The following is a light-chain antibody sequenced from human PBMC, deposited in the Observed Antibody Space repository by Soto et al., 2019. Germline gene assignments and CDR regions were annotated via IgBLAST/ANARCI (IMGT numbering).Light chain of an antibody. J-gene: IGLJ2*01. V-gene: IGLV2-14*01. CDR3: SSDTTSNTLVV. CDR2: DVF. CDR1: SSDVGRYNY. Sequence: QSALTQPASVSGSPGQSITISCTGTSSDVGRYNYVSWYQQHPGKAPKLMIFDVFNRPSGVSDRFSGSKSGNTASLTISGLQAGDEADYYCSSDTTSNTLVVFGGGTKLTVL.